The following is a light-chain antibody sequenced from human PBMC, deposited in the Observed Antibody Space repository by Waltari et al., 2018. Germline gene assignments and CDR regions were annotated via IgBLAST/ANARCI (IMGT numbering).Light chain of an antibody. Sequence: EIVLTQSPGSLSLSPGERATLPCRASPSVSQYLAGYQHKHGQAPTLLIYPASSRATGIPDRFSGSGFGTDVSLTISRLEPEDFAVYYCQKYESLPATFGQGTKVEIK. CDR2: PAS. V-gene: IGKV3-20*01. CDR3: QKYESLPAT. J-gene: IGKJ1*01. CDR1: PSVSQY.